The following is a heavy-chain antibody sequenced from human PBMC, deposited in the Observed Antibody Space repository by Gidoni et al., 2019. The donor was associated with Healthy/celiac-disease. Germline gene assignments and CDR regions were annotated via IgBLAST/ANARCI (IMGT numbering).Heavy chain of an antibody. CDR1: GFTLSSYS. CDR3: ARAQDIVVVPAALFYDY. D-gene: IGHD2-2*01. V-gene: IGHV3-21*01. Sequence: EVQLVESGGGLVKHGGSLRLSCEASGFTLSSYSMNWVRQAPGKGLKWVSSISSSSSYIYYADSVKGRFTISRDNAKNSLYLQMNSLRAEDTAVYYCARAQDIVVVPAALFYDYWGQGTLVTVSS. CDR2: ISSSSSYI. J-gene: IGHJ4*02.